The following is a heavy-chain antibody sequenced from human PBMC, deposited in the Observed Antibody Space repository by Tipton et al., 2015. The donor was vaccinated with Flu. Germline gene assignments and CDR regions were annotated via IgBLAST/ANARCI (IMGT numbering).Heavy chain of an antibody. Sequence: SLRLSCAASGFTVSSNYMSWVRQAPGKGLEWVAVIWYDGSNKYYVDSVKGRVTISRDNSKNTLYLQMHSLRAEDTAVYYCARDEAGFDPWGQGTLVTVSS. V-gene: IGHV3-33*08. CDR2: IWYDGSNK. CDR1: GFTVSSNY. J-gene: IGHJ5*02. CDR3: ARDEAGFDP.